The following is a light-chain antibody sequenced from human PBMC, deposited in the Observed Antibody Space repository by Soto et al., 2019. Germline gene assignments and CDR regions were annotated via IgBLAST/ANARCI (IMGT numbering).Light chain of an antibody. CDR3: KSYAGSNTYV. CDR1: SSDVGSYNY. J-gene: IGLJ1*01. Sequence: QSVLTQPASVSGSPGQSITISCTGTSSDVGSYNYVSWYQQHPGKAPKLMIYEVSDRPSGVPDRFSGSKSGNTASLTVSGLQAADEADYFCKSYAGSNTYVFGSGTKVTVL. CDR2: EVS. V-gene: IGLV2-8*01.